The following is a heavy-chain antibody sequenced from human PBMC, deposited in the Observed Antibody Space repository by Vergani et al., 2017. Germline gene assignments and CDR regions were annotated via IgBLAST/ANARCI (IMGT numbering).Heavy chain of an antibody. D-gene: IGHD2-21*01. CDR2: IYYDGSKK. V-gene: IGHV3-33*01. Sequence: QVQLVESGGGVVQPGRSLRLSCTSSGFTFSTYAMHWVRQAPGKGLEWVAIIYYDGSKKYYADSVKGRFTISRDNSRNTLDLLMSSLRAEDTAIYYCVREGAYCGSTTCRNPSYVYYYHMDVWGKGTTVTVSS. CDR3: VREGAYCGSTTCRNPSYVYYYHMDV. J-gene: IGHJ6*03. CDR1: GFTFSTYA.